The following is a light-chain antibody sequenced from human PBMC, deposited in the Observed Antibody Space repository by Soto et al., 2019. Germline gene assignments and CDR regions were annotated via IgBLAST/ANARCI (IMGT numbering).Light chain of an antibody. CDR1: QDISNY. CDR3: QQSYSSPPT. V-gene: IGKV1-33*01. J-gene: IGKJ1*01. Sequence: DIQMTQSPSSLSASVGDIVTITFHASQDISNYLNWYQQKPGKAPKLLIYDASNLQTGVPPRFSGSGSGTDFTFTISSLQPEDFATYYCQQSYSSPPTFGQGTKVDIK. CDR2: DAS.